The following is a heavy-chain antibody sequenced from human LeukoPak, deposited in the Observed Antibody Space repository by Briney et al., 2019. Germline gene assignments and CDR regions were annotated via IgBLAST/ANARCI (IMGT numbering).Heavy chain of an antibody. CDR3: ASLVGGYYPPVKAFDV. Sequence: GGSLRLSCAASGFSFRSCWMHWVRQAPGKELVWVSRINGDGSTTNYADSVRGRFTISRDNAKNTLYLQMNSLRADDSAVYFCASLVGGYYPPVKAFDVWGQGTMVTVSS. CDR2: INGDGSTT. V-gene: IGHV3-74*01. D-gene: IGHD3-3*01. CDR1: GFSFRSCW. J-gene: IGHJ3*01.